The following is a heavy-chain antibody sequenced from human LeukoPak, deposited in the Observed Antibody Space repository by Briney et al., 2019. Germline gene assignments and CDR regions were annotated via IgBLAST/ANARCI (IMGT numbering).Heavy chain of an antibody. D-gene: IGHD6-13*01. CDR3: AKDILIAAAGRYYYYYGMDV. CDR1: GFTFSSYA. J-gene: IGHJ6*02. CDR2: ISGMGVST. V-gene: IGHV3-23*01. Sequence: GGSLRLSCAASGFTFSSYAMSWVRQAPGKGLEWVSAISGMGVSTYYADSVKGRFTISRDNSKKTLYLQMNSLRAEETPVYYCAKDILIAAAGRYYYYYGMDVWGQGTTVTVSS.